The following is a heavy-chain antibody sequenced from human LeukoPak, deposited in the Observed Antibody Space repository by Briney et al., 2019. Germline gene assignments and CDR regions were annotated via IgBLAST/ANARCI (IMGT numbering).Heavy chain of an antibody. CDR3: AREEATGRSSDY. CDR2: ISTSGTI. D-gene: IGHD2-15*01. V-gene: IGHV4-4*07. J-gene: IGHJ4*02. Sequence: SETLSLTCTVSGGPISSYYWSWIRQPAGKGLEWIGRISTSGTINYNPSLKSRVTMSLDTSKNQFSLKLSSVTAADTAVYYCAREEATGRSSDYWGQGTLVTVSS. CDR1: GGPISSYY.